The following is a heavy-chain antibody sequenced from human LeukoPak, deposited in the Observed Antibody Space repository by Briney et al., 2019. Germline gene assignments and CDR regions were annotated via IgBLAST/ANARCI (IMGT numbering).Heavy chain of an antibody. CDR3: ARGWEDTAGNWFDP. D-gene: IGHD5-18*01. CDR1: GGSISSSSYY. CDR2: INHSGST. V-gene: IGHV4-39*07. J-gene: IGHJ5*02. Sequence: SETLSLTCTVSGGSISSSSYYWGWIRQPPGKGLEWIGEINHSGSTNYNPSLKSRVTISVDTSKNQFSLKLSSVTAADTAVYYCARGWEDTAGNWFDPWGQGTLVTVSS.